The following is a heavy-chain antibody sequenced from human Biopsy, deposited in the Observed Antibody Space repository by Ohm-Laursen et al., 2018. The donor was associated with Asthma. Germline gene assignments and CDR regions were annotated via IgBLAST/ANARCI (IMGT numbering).Heavy chain of an antibody. V-gene: IGHV3-11*01. D-gene: IGHD2-8*02. CDR1: GFSFSIYW. J-gene: IGHJ4*02. CDR3: ASECTVATCPLAY. CDR2: ISSSGGTI. Sequence: SLRLSCSASGFSFSIYWMHWVRQAPGKGLEWVSYISSSGGTIYYADSVKGRFTISRDNAQNSLFLQMTSLGAEDTAVYYCASECTVATCPLAYWGQGALVTVSS.